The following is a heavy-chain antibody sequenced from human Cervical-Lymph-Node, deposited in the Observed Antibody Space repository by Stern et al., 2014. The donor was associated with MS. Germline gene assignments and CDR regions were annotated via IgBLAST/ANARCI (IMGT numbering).Heavy chain of an antibody. V-gene: IGHV4-39*01. CDR1: GVSITTTTYY. J-gene: IGHJ5*02. CDR2: IDNRGST. CDR3: ARGDVGDGYNSIRWGSRRWFDP. D-gene: IGHD5-24*01. Sequence: QLQLQESGPGLVKPSETLSLTCTVSGVSITTTTYYWGWIRQSPGKGLEWLGDIDNRGSTYYNPSLKSRVTLVVDTSQNPVSLELSFVTAADTAVYYCARGDVGDGYNSIRWGSRRWFDPWGQGTLVTVSS.